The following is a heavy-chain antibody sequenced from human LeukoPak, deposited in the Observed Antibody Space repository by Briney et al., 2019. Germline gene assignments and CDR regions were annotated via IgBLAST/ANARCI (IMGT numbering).Heavy chain of an antibody. V-gene: IGHV4-59*08. CDR3: ARASDGSGSYYFGY. CDR2: IYYSGST. Sequence: SETLSLTCTVSGGSISSYYWSWIQQPPGKGLEWIGYIYYSGSTNYNPSLKSRVTISVDTSKNQFSLKLSSVTAADTAVYYCARASDGSGSYYFGYWGQGTLVTVSS. D-gene: IGHD3-10*01. CDR1: GGSISSYY. J-gene: IGHJ4*02.